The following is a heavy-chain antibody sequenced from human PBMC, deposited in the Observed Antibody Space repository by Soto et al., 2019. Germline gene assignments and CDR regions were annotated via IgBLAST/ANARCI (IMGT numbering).Heavy chain of an antibody. V-gene: IGHV3-23*01. CDR1: GFTFSSYA. J-gene: IGHJ5*02. CDR2: ISGSGGST. CDR3: AKGVPRDIVVVVAATPHWFDP. D-gene: IGHD2-15*01. Sequence: EGSLRLSCAASGFTFSSYAMSWVRQAPGKGLEWVSAISGSGGSTYYADSVKGRFTISRENSKNTLYLQMNSLRAEDTAVYYCAKGVPRDIVVVVAATPHWFDPWGQGTLVTVSS.